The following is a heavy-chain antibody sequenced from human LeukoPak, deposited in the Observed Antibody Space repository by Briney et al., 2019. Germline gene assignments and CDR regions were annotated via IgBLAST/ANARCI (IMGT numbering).Heavy chain of an antibody. CDR3: ARVRYYDYVWGSYRFAWDY. CDR2: ISSSSSYI. Sequence: GGSLRLSCAASGFTFSSYSMNWVRQAPGKGLEWVSSISSSSSYIYYADSVEGRFTISRDNAKSSLYLQMNSLRAEDTAVYYCARVRYYDYVWGSYRFAWDYWGQGTLVTVSS. CDR1: GFTFSSYS. D-gene: IGHD3-16*02. J-gene: IGHJ4*02. V-gene: IGHV3-21*01.